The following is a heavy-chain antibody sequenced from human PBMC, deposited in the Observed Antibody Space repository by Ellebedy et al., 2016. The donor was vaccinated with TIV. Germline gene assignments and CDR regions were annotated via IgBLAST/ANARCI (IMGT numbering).Heavy chain of an antibody. J-gene: IGHJ4*02. CDR3: ARAAQWLQPHYFDY. CDR1: GGSISNSAYY. Sequence: MPSETLSLTCSVSGGSISNSAYYRGWIRQPPGKGLEWIGSIYYSGDTYYNPSLKSRVTILVDESKNQFSLKLTSVTAADTAVYYCARAAQWLQPHYFDYWGQGSLVTVSS. D-gene: IGHD5-12*01. CDR2: IYYSGDT. V-gene: IGHV4-39*07.